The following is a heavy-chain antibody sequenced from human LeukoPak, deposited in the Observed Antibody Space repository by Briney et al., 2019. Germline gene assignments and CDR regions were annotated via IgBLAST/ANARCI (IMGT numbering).Heavy chain of an antibody. D-gene: IGHD1-26*01. J-gene: IGHJ4*02. Sequence: PGGSLRLSCAASGFTFSSYSMNWVRQAPGKGLEWVSSISSSSSYIYYADSVKGRFTISRDNAKNSLYLQMNSLRAEDTAVYYCARAYSGSYYPHFDYWGQGTLVTVSS. V-gene: IGHV3-21*01. CDR2: ISSSSSYI. CDR3: ARAYSGSYYPHFDY. CDR1: GFTFSSYS.